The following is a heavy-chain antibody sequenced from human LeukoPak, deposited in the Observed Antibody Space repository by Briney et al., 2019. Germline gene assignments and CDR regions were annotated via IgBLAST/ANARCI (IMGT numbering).Heavy chain of an antibody. D-gene: IGHD3-10*01. J-gene: IGHJ6*02. CDR1: GFTFSSYS. CDR3: AMELYGSGPGGMDV. V-gene: IGHV3-21*01. Sequence: PGGSLRLSCAASGFTFSSYSMNWVRQAPGKGLEWVSSISSSSSYIYYADLVKGRFTISRDNAKNSLYLQMNSLRAEDTAVYYCAMELYGSGPGGMDVWGQGTTATVSS. CDR2: ISSSSSYI.